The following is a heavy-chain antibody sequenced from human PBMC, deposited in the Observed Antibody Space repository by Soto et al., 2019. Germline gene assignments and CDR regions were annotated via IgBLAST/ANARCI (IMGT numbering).Heavy chain of an antibody. V-gene: IGHV2-70*01. CDR1: VFSLSTRGMC. CDR2: IDWDDDK. J-gene: IGHJ6*02. CDR3: ARIRGAAAGPWDG. Sequence: SGPPLVNPTQTLTLTCPFSVFSLSTRGMCVSWIRQPPGKALEWLALIDWDDDKYYSTSLKTRLTISKDTSKNQVVLTMTNMDPVDTATYYCARIRGAAAGPWDGWGQGNKVTLS. D-gene: IGHD6-13*01.